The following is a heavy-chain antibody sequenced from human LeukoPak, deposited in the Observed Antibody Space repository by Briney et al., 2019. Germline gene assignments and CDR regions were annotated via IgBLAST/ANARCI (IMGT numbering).Heavy chain of an antibody. D-gene: IGHD6-19*01. J-gene: IGHJ4*02. V-gene: IGHV3-23*01. CDR2: ISGSGDST. Sequence: GGSLRLSCATSGFTFSSYAMSWVRQAPGKGLEWVSAISGSGDSTYYADSVKGRFTISRDNSKNTLYLQMYSLRAEDTAVYYCARAPIAVAGTRQPVDYWGQGTLVTVSS. CDR1: GFTFSSYA. CDR3: ARAPIAVAGTRQPVDY.